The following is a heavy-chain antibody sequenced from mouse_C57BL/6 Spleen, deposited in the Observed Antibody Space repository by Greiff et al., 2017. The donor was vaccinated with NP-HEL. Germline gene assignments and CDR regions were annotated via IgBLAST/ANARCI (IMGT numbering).Heavy chain of an antibody. J-gene: IGHJ2*01. CDR2: IYPGDGDT. CDR3: ARSDYDVYFDY. CDR1: GYAFSSYW. D-gene: IGHD2-4*01. V-gene: IGHV1-80*01. Sequence: QVQLQQSGAELVKPGASVKISCKASGYAFSSYWMNWVKQRPGKGLEWIGQIYPGDGDTNYNGKFKGEATLTADKSSSTAYMQLSSLTSEDSAVYFCARSDYDVYFDYWGQGTTLTVSS.